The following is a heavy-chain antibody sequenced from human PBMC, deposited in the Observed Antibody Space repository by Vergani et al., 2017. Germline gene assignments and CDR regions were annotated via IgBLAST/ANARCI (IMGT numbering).Heavy chain of an antibody. D-gene: IGHD3-10*01. CDR3: ARESRGGYPWFDGSF. CDR1: GFTFSSYW. J-gene: IGHJ4*02. Sequence: EVQLVESGGGLVQPGGSLRLSCAASGFTFSSYWMHWVRQAPGKGLVWVSRINSDGSSTSYADSVKGRFTISRDNAKNTLYLQMNSLRAEATAVYYCARESRGGYPWFDGSFWGQGTLVTVSS. V-gene: IGHV3-74*01. CDR2: INSDGSST.